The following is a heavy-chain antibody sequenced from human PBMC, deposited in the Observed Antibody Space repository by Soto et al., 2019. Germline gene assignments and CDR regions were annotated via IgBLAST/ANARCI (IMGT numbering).Heavy chain of an antibody. CDR1: GDSVTTNHW. D-gene: IGHD2-15*01. V-gene: IGHV4-4*02. CDR2: AYHNGLT. J-gene: IGHJ4*02. Sequence: SETLSLTCAVSGDSVTTNHWWSWVRQAPGKGLEWIGEAYHNGLTNYNPSLKSRVTMSVDTSKNQFSLKLTSVTAADTAIYYCARDAAVPGESDRFDYWGQGTLVTVSS. CDR3: ARDAAVPGESDRFDY.